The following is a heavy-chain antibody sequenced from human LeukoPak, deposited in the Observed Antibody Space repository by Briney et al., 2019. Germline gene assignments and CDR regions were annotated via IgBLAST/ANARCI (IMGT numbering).Heavy chain of an antibody. CDR3: ARHHAPYDSTGYYSPDAFDF. CDR2: IYHTGST. J-gene: IGHJ3*01. CDR1: GYSISSGHY. Sequence: PSETLSLTXAVSGYSISSGHYWGFIRQPPGKWLEWIGSIYHTGSTYYNPSLKSRVTISVDTSWNHFSLRLSSVTAADTAVYFCARHHAPYDSTGYYSPDAFDFWGQRTVVTVSS. D-gene: IGHD3-22*01. V-gene: IGHV4-38-2*01.